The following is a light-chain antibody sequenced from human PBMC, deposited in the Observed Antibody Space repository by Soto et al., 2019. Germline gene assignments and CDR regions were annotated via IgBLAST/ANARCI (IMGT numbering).Light chain of an antibody. V-gene: IGKV3-20*01. CDR2: GAS. CDR3: QQYGSSPLFT. J-gene: IGKJ3*01. CDR1: QSVSSSY. Sequence: EIVLTQSPGTLSLSPGEGATLSCRASQSVSSSYIAWYQQRPGQTPSLLIYGASTRATGIPDRFSGSGSGTDFTLTISRLEPEDFAVYYCQQYGSSPLFTFGPGT.